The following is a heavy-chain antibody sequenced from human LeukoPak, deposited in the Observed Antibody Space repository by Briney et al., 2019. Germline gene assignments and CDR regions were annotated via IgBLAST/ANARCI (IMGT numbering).Heavy chain of an antibody. J-gene: IGHJ5*02. CDR3: ARFTSFGYCSGGSCYEGGFDP. CDR1: GYTFTGYF. D-gene: IGHD2-15*01. V-gene: IGHV1-2*02. CDR2: INPNSGGT. Sequence: ASVKVSCKASGYTFTGYFMHWVRQAPGQGLEWMGWINPNSGGTNYAQKFQGRVTMTGDTSISTAYMDLSSLRSDDTAVYYCARFTSFGYCSGGSCYEGGFDPWGQGTLVTVSS.